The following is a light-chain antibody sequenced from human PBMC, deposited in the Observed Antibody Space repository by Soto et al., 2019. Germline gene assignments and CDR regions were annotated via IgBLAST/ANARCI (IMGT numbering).Light chain of an antibody. CDR2: GAY. CDR3: QQYETWRT. Sequence: IVMTQSPVTLSVSPGERATLSCRASQSIRNNLAWYQQKPGQAPRLLIYGAYNRATGIPARFSGSGSGTEFTLTISSLQSEDFALYYCQQYETWRTFGQGARVDVK. V-gene: IGKV3-15*01. J-gene: IGKJ1*01. CDR1: QSIRNN.